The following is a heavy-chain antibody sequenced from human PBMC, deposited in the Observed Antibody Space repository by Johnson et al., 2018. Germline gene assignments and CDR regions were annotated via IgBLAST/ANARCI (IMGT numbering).Heavy chain of an antibody. J-gene: IGHJ3*02. V-gene: IGHV3-74*01. Sequence: VQLVESGGGLVHTGGSLRLSCAASGFTFSSYWMHWVRQAPGKGLVWVSRINRDGSTTSYADSVKGRFTISRDNAKNTLYLQMNSLRAEDMATYYCTRDWNQAYDIWGQGTMVAVSS. D-gene: IGHD1-1*01. CDR3: TRDWNQAYDI. CDR1: GFTFSSYW. CDR2: INRDGSTT.